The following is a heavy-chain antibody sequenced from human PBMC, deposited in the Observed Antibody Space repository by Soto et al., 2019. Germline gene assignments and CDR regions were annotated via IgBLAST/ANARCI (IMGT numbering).Heavy chain of an antibody. Sequence: QVQLQESGPGLVKPSETLSLTCTVSGASISAYAWSWIRQPAGKGLEWIGRLYSSGNTNYNPSFKGRLTMAADTSKNQFSLKLGSVNAADTAVYYCARGPYSSGWYVVDYWGQGTLVTVSS. V-gene: IGHV4-4*07. J-gene: IGHJ4*02. CDR1: GASISAYA. D-gene: IGHD6-19*01. CDR3: ARGPYSSGWYVVDY. CDR2: LYSSGNT.